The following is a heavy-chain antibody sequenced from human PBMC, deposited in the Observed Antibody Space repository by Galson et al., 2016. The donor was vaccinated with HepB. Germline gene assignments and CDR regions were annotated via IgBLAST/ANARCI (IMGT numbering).Heavy chain of an antibody. CDR1: GFTFDSYN. Sequence: SLRLSCAASGFTFDSYNMNWVRQAPGKGLEWVSSISGSSSYIYYADSVKGRFTISRDNAKNSLYLEMSSLRVEDTAVYYCAGEDIVVVADVMWGYGMDVWGQGTTVTVSS. D-gene: IGHD2-2*01. V-gene: IGHV3-21*01. CDR3: AGEDIVVVADVMWGYGMDV. J-gene: IGHJ6*02. CDR2: ISGSSSYI.